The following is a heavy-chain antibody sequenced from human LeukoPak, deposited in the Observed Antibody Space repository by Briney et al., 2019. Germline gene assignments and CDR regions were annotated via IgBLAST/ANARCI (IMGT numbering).Heavy chain of an antibody. CDR2: INHSGST. CDR1: GGPFSDYY. Sequence: TSETLSLTCAVYGGPFSDYYWSWIRQPPGKGLEWIGEINHSGSTNYNPSLKSRVTISVDTSKNQFSLKLTSVTAADTAVYYCARGYSSSWYDWGQGTLVTVSS. D-gene: IGHD6-13*01. CDR3: ARGYSSSWYD. J-gene: IGHJ4*02. V-gene: IGHV4-34*01.